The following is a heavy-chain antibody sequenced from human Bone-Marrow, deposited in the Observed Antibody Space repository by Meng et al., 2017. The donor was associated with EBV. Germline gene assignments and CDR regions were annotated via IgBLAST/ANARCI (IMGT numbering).Heavy chain of an antibody. CDR3: SRDLAGSDDY. D-gene: IGHD1-14*01. J-gene: IGHJ4*02. Sequence: EVHLVESGGALVQPGGSLRLSCAASEFTLRRYWMHWVRQGPGKEPLWVSRINEDGTITNYADSVKGRFTISRDNAKNTLYLQMNNLRAEDTAVYYCSRDLAGSDDYWGRGTLVTASS. CDR1: EFTLRRYW. V-gene: IGHV3-74*01. CDR2: INEDGTIT.